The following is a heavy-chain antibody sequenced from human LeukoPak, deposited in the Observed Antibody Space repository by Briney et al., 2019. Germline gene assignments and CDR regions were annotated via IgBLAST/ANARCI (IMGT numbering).Heavy chain of an antibody. CDR3: ARTTSMVVTSEVY. CDR1: GGSISSSSYY. Sequence: SETLSLTCTVSGGSISSSSYYWGWIRQPPGKGLEWIGSIYYSGSTYYNPSLKSRVTISVDTSKNQFSLKLSSVTAADTAVYYCARTTSMVVTSEVYWGQGTLVTVSS. J-gene: IGHJ4*02. D-gene: IGHD4-23*01. V-gene: IGHV4-39*01. CDR2: IYYSGST.